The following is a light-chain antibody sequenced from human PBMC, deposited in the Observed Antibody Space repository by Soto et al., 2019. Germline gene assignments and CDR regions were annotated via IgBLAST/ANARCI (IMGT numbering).Light chain of an antibody. J-gene: IGLJ3*02. CDR3: QSYDSSLSGSV. CDR2: GSI. V-gene: IGLV2-11*01. CDR1: SSDVGGYNY. Sequence: QSVLTQPRSVSGSPGQSVAISCTGTSSDVGGYNYVSWYQQHPGKAPKLLIYGSINRPSGVPDRFSGSKSGTSASLAITGLRTEDEADYYCQSYDSSLSGSVFGGGTKLTVL.